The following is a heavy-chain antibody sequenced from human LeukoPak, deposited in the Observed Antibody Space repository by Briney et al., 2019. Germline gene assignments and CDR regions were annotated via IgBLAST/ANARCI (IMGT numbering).Heavy chain of an antibody. CDR2: TFWNGDK. V-gene: IGHV2-5*01. CDR1: GLSLSPFAVG. D-gene: IGHD6-19*01. J-gene: IGHJ6*02. Sequence: SGATLVKPSQTLTLTCTFSGLSLSPFAVGVVWIGQPPGKALEWLGVTFWNGDKRYNPSLKSRHTITKDTSRNQEVLTMTNMDPVDTATYYCGHRRQSYDYHGVDVWGQGTTVTVSS. CDR3: GHRRQSYDYHGVDV.